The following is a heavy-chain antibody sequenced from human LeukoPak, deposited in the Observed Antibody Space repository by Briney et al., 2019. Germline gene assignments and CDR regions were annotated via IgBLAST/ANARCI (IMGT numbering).Heavy chain of an antibody. CDR1: GGSISSYY. J-gene: IGHJ5*02. CDR3: ATTVSSSWLGWFDP. Sequence: SETLSLTCTVSGGSISSYYWSWIRQPPGKGLEWIGYIYYSGSTNYNPSLKSRVTISVDTSKNQFSLKLSSVTAADTAVYYCATTVSSSWLGWFDPWGQGTLVTVSS. D-gene: IGHD6-13*01. CDR2: IYYSGST. V-gene: IGHV4-59*01.